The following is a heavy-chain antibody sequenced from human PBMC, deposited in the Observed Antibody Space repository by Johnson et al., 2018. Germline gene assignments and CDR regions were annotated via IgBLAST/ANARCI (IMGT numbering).Heavy chain of an antibody. J-gene: IGHJ6*03. V-gene: IGHV3-30*18. Sequence: QVQLVESGGGVVQPGRSLRLSCAASGFTFSTYAMHWVRQAPGKGLEWVAVVSYDGSNKYYADSVKGRFTISRDNSKNTLYLQMNRLRAEDTAVYYCAKDLMTLRYYYYMDVWGKGTTVTVSS. CDR2: VSYDGSNK. D-gene: IGHD3-9*01. CDR3: AKDLMTLRYYYYMDV. CDR1: GFTFSTYA.